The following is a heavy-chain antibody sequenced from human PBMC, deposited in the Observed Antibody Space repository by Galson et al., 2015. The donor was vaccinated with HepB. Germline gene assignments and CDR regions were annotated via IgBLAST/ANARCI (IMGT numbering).Heavy chain of an antibody. D-gene: IGHD1-1*01. CDR1: GFTFSSYA. J-gene: IGHJ3*02. CDR2: ISYDGSNK. Sequence: SLRLSCAASGFTFSSYAMHWVRQAPGKGLEWVAVISYDGSNKYYADSVKGRFTISRDNSKNTLYLQMNSLRAEDTAVYYCARAGYSDAFDIWGQGTMVTVSS. V-gene: IGHV3-30-3*01. CDR3: ARAGYSDAFDI.